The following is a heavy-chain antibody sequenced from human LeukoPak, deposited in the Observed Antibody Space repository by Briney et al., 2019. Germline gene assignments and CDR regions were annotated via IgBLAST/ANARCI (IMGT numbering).Heavy chain of an antibody. CDR3: ASAPNEYFFDY. J-gene: IGHJ4*02. V-gene: IGHV4-59*11. CDR2: IFYSGNT. CDR1: GGSISNHY. Sequence: SETLSLTCTVSGGSISNHYWSWIRQPPGKGLEWIGYIFYSGNTNYNPSLKSRVTISVDTSKNQFTLKLSSVTAADTAIYYCASAPNEYFFDYWGKGTLVTVSS.